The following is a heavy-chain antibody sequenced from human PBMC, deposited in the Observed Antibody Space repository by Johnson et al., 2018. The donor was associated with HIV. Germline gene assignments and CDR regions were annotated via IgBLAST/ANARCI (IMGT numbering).Heavy chain of an antibody. D-gene: IGHD3-22*01. V-gene: IGHV3-9*01. J-gene: IGHJ3*02. CDR3: AKDPYDSSGYRRDAFDI. Sequence: QLVESGGGLVQPGRSLRLSCAASGFTFDDYAMHWVRQAPGKGLEWVSGISWNSGSIGYADSVKGRFTISRDNAKNSLYLQMNSLRAEDTAVYYCAKDPYDSSGYRRDAFDIWGQGTMVTVSS. CDR2: ISWNSGSI. CDR1: GFTFDDYA.